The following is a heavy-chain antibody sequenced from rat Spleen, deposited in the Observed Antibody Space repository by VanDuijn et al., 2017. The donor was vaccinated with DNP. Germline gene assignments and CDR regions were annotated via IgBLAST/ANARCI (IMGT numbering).Heavy chain of an antibody. Sequence: QVQLKESGPGLVQPSQTLSLTCTVSGFSLTNSHVNWGRQPPGKGLEWMGRIQSGGNTDYNSALKSRLSISRDTSKSQVFLEMNSVQTEDTAIYFCARHYTYWGQGVMVTVSS. J-gene: IGHJ2*01. CDR2: IQSGGNT. CDR3: ARHYTY. V-gene: IGHV2-27*01. CDR1: GFSLTNSH. D-gene: IGHD1-2*01.